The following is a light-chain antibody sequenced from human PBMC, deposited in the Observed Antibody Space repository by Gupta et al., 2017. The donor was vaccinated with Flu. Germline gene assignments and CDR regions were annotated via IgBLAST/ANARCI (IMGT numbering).Light chain of an antibody. CDR1: ISNIGNKH. CDR3: GTWDTTLSAVA. CDR2: EDE. J-gene: IGLJ2*01. V-gene: IGLV1-51*02. Sequence: QSVLTQPPSVSAAPGQKVTIPCSGRISNIGNKHVSWYQQLPGTAPKLLIYEDEKRPSGIPDRFSGSKSGTSATLGITGLQTGDEADYYCGTWDTTLSAVAFGGGTKLTVL.